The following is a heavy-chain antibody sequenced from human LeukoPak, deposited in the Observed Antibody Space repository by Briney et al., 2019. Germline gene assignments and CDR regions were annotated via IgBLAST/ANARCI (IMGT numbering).Heavy chain of an antibody. CDR3: AKGRGAYYYYARDV. J-gene: IGHJ6*02. CDR2: ISYDGSNK. Sequence: GRSLRLSCAASGFTFSTYDMHWVRQAPGKGLEWVAVISYDGSNKYYADSVKGRFTISRDNSKNTLYLQMNSLRVEHTAVYYCAKGRGAYYYYARDVGGQGTTVTVSS. D-gene: IGHD3-10*01. CDR1: GFTFSTYD. V-gene: IGHV3-30*18.